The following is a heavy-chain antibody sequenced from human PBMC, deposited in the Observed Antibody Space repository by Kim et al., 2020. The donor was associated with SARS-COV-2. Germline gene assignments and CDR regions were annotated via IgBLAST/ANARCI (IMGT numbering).Heavy chain of an antibody. V-gene: IGHV4-31*03. J-gene: IGHJ5*02. CDR1: GGSIIRGGDD. D-gene: IGHD2-15*01. Sequence: SETLSLTCTVSGGSIIRGGDDWSLHRQNPGKVLEWIGYIYYRGSTYYNPSLKSRVTISVDTSKNQFSLKLSSVPAADAAVYYCARDGCIGGSCYSAWFDPWGQGILVTVSS. CDR3: ARDGCIGGSCYSAWFDP. CDR2: IYYRGST.